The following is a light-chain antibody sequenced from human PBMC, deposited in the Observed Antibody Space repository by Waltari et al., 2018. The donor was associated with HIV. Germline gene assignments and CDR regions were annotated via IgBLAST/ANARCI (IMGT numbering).Light chain of an antibody. V-gene: IGKV1-39*01. J-gene: IGKJ3*01. CDR3: QQTFNIPLI. CDR2: AAS. CDR1: QSIGVY. Sequence: DIQMTQSPSSLSASVGDRVTITCRASQSIGVYLNWYRQKQGKAPELLIYAASNLQSGLPPRFIGSGSGTEFTLTISSLQPEDFATYYCQQTFNIPLIFGPGTKVDI.